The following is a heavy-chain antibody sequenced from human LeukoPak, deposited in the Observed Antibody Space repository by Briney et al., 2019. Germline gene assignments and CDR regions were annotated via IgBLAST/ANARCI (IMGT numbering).Heavy chain of an antibody. D-gene: IGHD1-1*01. V-gene: IGHV3-9*01. CDR1: GFTFDDYA. CDR3: AKEPNDLAFDI. J-gene: IGHJ3*02. CDR2: ISWNSGSI. Sequence: PGGSLRLSCAASGFTFDDYAMHWVRQAPGKGLEWVSGISWNSGSIGYADSVKGRFTISRDNAKDSLYLQMNSLRPEDTALYYCAKEPNDLAFDIWGQGTMVTVPS.